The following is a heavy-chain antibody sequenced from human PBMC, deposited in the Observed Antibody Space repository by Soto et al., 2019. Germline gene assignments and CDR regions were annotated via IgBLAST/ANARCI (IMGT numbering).Heavy chain of an antibody. CDR1: GGSISTFY. D-gene: IGHD3-3*01. Sequence: PETLSLTCTVSGGSISTFYWSWIRQPPGKGLEWIGYIYYSGSTNYNPSLKSRVTISVDTSKNQFSLTLTSVTAADTAVYYSARKYDLWSGSIASNWSDPWGQGALVTVSS. J-gene: IGHJ5*02. V-gene: IGHV4-59*01. CDR2: IYYSGST. CDR3: ARKYDLWSGSIASNWSDP.